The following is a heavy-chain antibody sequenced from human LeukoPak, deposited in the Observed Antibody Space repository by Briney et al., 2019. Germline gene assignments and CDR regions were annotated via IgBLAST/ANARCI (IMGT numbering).Heavy chain of an antibody. CDR3: ASFALPPYVDAFDI. CDR1: GGSISSYY. D-gene: IGHD3-16*01. Sequence: SETLSLTCTVSGGSISSYYWSWIRQPPGKGLEWIGYIYYSGSTNYNPSLKSRVTISVDTSKNQFSLKLSSVTAVDTAMYYCASFALPPYVDAFDIWGRGTLVTVSS. J-gene: IGHJ3*02. CDR2: IYYSGST. V-gene: IGHV4-59*08.